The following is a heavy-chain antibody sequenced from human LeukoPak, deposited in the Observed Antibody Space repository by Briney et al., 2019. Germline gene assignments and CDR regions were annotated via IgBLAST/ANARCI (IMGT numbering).Heavy chain of an antibody. Sequence: GRSLRLSCAASGFTFSSYAMHWVRQAPGKGLEWVAVISYDGSNKYYADSVKGRFTISRDNSKNTLYLQMSSLRADDTAVYYCAKSRGSGSNMARGVNFDYWGQGTLVTVSS. CDR1: GFTFSSYA. J-gene: IGHJ4*02. V-gene: IGHV3-30*04. CDR3: AKSRGSGSNMARGVNFDY. D-gene: IGHD3-10*01. CDR2: ISYDGSNK.